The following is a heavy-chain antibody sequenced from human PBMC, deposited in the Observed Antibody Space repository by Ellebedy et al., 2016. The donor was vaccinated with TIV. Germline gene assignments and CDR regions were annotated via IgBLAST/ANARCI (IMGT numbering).Heavy chain of an antibody. CDR2: IYLGGTT. D-gene: IGHD2-2*01. V-gene: IGHV4-30-2*01. CDR3: ARGINMQRAFDI. CDR1: GGSISSGGYS. J-gene: IGHJ3*02. Sequence: MPSETLSLTCTVSGGSISSGGYSWSWIRQPPGKGLECIGYIYLGGTTSYNPSLQSRVTISVDRSKNQFSLNLSYVTAADTAVYYCARGINMQRAFDIWGQGAMVTVSS.